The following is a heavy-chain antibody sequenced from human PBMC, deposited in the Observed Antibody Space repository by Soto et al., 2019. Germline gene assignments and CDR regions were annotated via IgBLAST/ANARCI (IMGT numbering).Heavy chain of an antibody. V-gene: IGHV3-23*01. CDR1: GFTFSAYT. CDR2: ISGTMGSVRDP. Sequence: GGSLRLSCVTSGFTFSAYTMSWVRRAPGKGLEWVSVISGTMGSVRDPYYADSVQGRFTIARDDFRSTLYLQMNSLRAEDTAIYYCSKARCTSSICYVPDSWGQGTLVTVSS. D-gene: IGHD2-8*01. CDR3: SKARCTSSICYVPDS. J-gene: IGHJ5*01.